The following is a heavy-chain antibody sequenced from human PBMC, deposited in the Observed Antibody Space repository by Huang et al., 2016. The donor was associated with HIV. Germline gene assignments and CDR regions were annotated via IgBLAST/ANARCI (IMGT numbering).Heavy chain of an antibody. D-gene: IGHD3-22*01. CDR3: ATVDYYDTRGPQRGYFDN. J-gene: IGHJ4*02. CDR1: GGSFRNFA. V-gene: IGHV1-69*11. Sequence: QVQLVQSGAEVKQPGSSVKVSCKASGGSFRNFALGWVRQAPGQGHEWMGRVRPTRGTADYGQKFQGRVTISADESTSTAYMELSSLRSEDTAVYYCATVDYYDTRGPQRGYFDNWGQGTLVTVSS. CDR2: VRPTRGTA.